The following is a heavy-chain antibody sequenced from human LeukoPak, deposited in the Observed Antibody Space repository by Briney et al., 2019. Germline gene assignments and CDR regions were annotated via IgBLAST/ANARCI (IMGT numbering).Heavy chain of an antibody. CDR3: VRGRATNYFDY. J-gene: IGHJ4*02. V-gene: IGHV3-74*01. CDR2: IKTDGSST. D-gene: IGHD1-26*01. Sequence: GGSLRLSCAASGFTSRNFWMHWVRQAPGKGLVWVSLIKTDGSSTSYADSVKGRFTISRDNAKNTLYLQMNSLRAEDTAVYYCVRGRATNYFDYWGQGILVTVSS. CDR1: GFTSRNFW.